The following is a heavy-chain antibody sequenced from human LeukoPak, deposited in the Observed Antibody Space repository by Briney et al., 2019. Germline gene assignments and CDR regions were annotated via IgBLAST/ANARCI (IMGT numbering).Heavy chain of an antibody. J-gene: IGHJ4*02. CDR1: GFTFSSYG. CDR2: ISGSGGST. Sequence: GGSLRLSCAASGFTFSSYGMSWVRQAPGKGLEWVSAISGSGGSTYYADSVKGRFTISRDNSKNTLYLQMNSLRAEDTAMYYCAKDGSNTHLDYWGQGTLVTVSS. V-gene: IGHV3-23*01. CDR3: AKDGSNTHLDY.